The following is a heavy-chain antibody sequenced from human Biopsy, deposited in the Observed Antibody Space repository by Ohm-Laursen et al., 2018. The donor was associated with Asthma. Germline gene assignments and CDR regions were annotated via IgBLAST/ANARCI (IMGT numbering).Heavy chain of an antibody. CDR1: GFTFDDYW. CDR3: ARTFHFWSPYHAEHYQL. Sequence: SLRLSCTAFGFTFDDYWMSWVRQVPGKGLEWVANIKHDGTERNHVDSLKGRFTISRDNAKNSLYLQMNSLRAEDTAVYYCARTFHFWSPYHAEHYQLWGQGTLVTVPS. CDR2: IKHDGTER. D-gene: IGHD3-3*02. V-gene: IGHV3-7*01. J-gene: IGHJ1*01.